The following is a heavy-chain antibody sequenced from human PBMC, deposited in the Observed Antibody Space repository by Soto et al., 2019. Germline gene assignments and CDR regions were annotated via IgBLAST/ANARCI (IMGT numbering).Heavy chain of an antibody. D-gene: IGHD1-26*01. CDR1: GGSISSYY. CDR2: IYYSGST. Sequence: SETLSLTCTVSGGSISSYYWSWIRQPPGKGLEWIGYIYYSGSTNYNPSLKSRVTISVDTSKNQFSLKLSSVTAADTAVYYCARSNSGSYYEVFDYWGQGTLVTVSS. V-gene: IGHV4-59*12. J-gene: IGHJ4*02. CDR3: ARSNSGSYYEVFDY.